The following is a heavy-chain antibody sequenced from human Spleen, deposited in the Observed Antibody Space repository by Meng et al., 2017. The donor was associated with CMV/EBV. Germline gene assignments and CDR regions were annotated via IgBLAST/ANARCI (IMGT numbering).Heavy chain of an antibody. D-gene: IGHD2-2*02. J-gene: IGHJ3*02. V-gene: IGHV3-23*01. CDR3: AKSMRDIVVVPAAIIGDAFDI. CDR1: GFTFSSYA. Sequence: GGSLRLSCAASGFTFSSYAMSWVRQAPGKGLEWVSAIRGSGGSTYYADSVKGRFTISRDNSKNTLYLQMNSLRAEDTAVYYCAKSMRDIVVVPAAIIGDAFDIWGQGTMVTVSS. CDR2: IRGSGGST.